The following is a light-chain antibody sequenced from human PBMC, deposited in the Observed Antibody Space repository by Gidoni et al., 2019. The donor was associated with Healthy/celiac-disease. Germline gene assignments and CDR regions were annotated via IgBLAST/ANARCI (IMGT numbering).Light chain of an antibody. CDR1: NIGSKS. J-gene: IGLJ2*01. CDR3: QVWDSSSDPHAV. CDR2: YDS. V-gene: IGLV3-21*04. Sequence: SYVLTQPPSVSVAPGKTARITCGGNNIGSKSGHWYQQKPGQAPVLVIYYDSDRPSGIPERFSGSNSGNTATLTISRVEAGDEADYYCQVWDSSSDPHAVFGGGTKLTVL.